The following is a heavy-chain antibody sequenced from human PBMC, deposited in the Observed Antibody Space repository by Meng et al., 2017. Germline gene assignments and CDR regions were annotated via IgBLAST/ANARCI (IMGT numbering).Heavy chain of an antibody. CDR3: AYATTVSN. V-gene: IGHV4-34*01. Sequence: GQLQRWCAALLTPSETLSLTCAVYGGSFSGDYWIWMRQPPGKGLEWIGEINHSGSSNYTPSLKSRVTISVDTSKNQFSLKLSSVTAADTAVYYCAYATTVSNWGQGTLVTVSS. CDR1: GGSFSGDY. D-gene: IGHD4-11*01. J-gene: IGHJ4*02. CDR2: INHSGSS.